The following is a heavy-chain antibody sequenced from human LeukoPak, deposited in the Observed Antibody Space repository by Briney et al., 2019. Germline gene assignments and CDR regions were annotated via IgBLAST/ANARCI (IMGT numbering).Heavy chain of an antibody. D-gene: IGHD3-22*01. V-gene: IGHV4-30-4*08. CDR2: IYYSGST. CDR3: ARGLGDYDSSGYYLSGKYYFDY. J-gene: IGHJ4*02. CDR1: GGSISSGDYY. Sequence: SETLSLTCTVSGGSISSGDYYWSWIRQPPGKGLEWIGYIYYSGSTYYNPSLKSRVTISVDTSKNQFSLKLSSVTAADTAVYYCARGLGDYDSSGYYLSGKYYFDYWGQGTLVTVSS.